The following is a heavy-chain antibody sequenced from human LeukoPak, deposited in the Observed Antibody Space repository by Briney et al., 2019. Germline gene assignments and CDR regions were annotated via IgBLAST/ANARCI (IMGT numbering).Heavy chain of an antibody. CDR1: KFTFCSFW. Sequence: PGGSLRLSCAASKFTFCSFWMNWVRLVPGKGLLWVSRINPDGSDTEYADSVKGRFTVSRDNARNTLYLEMRSLSVQDSGLYYCARVRNGYSSGLDVWGPGTWVTVSS. CDR2: INPDGSDT. D-gene: IGHD2-15*01. V-gene: IGHV3-74*01. J-gene: IGHJ6*02. CDR3: ARVRNGYSSGLDV.